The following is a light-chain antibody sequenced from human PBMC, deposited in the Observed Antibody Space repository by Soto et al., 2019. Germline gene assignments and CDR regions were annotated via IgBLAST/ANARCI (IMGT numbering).Light chain of an antibody. CDR3: ASWDDNLNGPV. CDR2: SNN. CDR1: LSNIGSNT. J-gene: IGLJ2*01. Sequence: QSVLTQPPSASGTPGQRVTISCSGTLSNIGSNTVHWYQQLPGTAPKLVIYSNNQRSSGVPDRFSASKSDTSASLAISGLQSEDEADYSCASWDDNLNGPVFGGGTQLTVL. V-gene: IGLV1-44*01.